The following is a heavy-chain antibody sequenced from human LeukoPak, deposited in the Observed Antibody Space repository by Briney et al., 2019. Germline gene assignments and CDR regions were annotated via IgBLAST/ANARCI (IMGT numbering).Heavy chain of an antibody. V-gene: IGHV4-39*01. D-gene: IGHD3-3*01. CDR1: GGSISSSSYY. J-gene: IGHJ4*02. CDR2: IYYSGST. Sequence: PSETLSLTCTVSGGSISSSSYYWGWIRQPPGKGLEWIGSIYYSGSTYYNPSLKSRVTISVDTSKNQFSLKLSSVTAADTAVYYCAGTTGSGYLDYWGQGTLVTVSS. CDR3: AGTTGSGYLDY.